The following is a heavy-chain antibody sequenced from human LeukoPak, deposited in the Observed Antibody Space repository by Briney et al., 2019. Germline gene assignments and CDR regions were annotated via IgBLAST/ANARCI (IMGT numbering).Heavy chain of an antibody. CDR2: IYYSGST. Sequence: SETLSLTCTVSGVSISSGGYYWSWIRQPPGKGLEWIGYIYYSGSTYYNPSLKSRVTISVDTSKNQFSLKLSSVTAADTAVYYCARAGGGGHREHDAFDIWGQGTMVTVSS. CDR1: GVSISSGGYY. J-gene: IGHJ3*02. CDR3: ARAGGGGHREHDAFDI. D-gene: IGHD1/OR15-1a*01. V-gene: IGHV4-30-4*01.